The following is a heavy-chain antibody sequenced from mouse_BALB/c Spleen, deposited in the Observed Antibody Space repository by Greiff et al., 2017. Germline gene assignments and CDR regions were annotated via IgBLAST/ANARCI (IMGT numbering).Heavy chain of an antibody. Sequence: QVQLKESGAELARPGASVKMSCKASGYTFTSYTMHWVKQRPGQGLEWIGYINPSSGYTNYNQKFKDKATLTADKSSSTAYMQLSSLTSEDSAVYYCARGDDGYYVKDLYAMDYWGQGTSVTVSS. CDR1: GYTFTSYT. CDR3: ARGDDGYYVKDLYAMDY. J-gene: IGHJ4*01. V-gene: IGHV1-4*01. D-gene: IGHD2-3*01. CDR2: INPSSGYT.